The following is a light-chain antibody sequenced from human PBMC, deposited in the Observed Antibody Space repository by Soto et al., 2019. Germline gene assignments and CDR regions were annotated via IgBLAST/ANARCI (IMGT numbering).Light chain of an antibody. CDR2: KAS. Sequence: DIQMTQAPSTLSGSVGDRVTITCRASQTISSWLAWYQQKPGKAPKLLIYKASTLKSGVPSRFSGSGTGTEFTLTISSLQPDDFATYYCQLYYSYPFTFGGGTNVAIK. V-gene: IGKV1-5*03. CDR1: QTISSW. CDR3: QLYYSYPFT. J-gene: IGKJ4*01.